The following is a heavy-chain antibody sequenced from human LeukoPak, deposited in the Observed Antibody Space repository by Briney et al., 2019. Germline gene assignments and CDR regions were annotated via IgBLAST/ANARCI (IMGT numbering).Heavy chain of an antibody. V-gene: IGHV3-21*01. CDR2: ISSSSYI. Sequence: GGSLRLSCAASGFTFSSYSMNWVRQAPGKGLEWVSSISSSSYIYYADSVKGRFTISRDNAKNSLYLQMNSLRAEDTAVYYCAREMGIAAADAFDYWGQGTLVTVSS. D-gene: IGHD6-13*01. CDR3: AREMGIAAADAFDY. J-gene: IGHJ4*02. CDR1: GFTFSSYS.